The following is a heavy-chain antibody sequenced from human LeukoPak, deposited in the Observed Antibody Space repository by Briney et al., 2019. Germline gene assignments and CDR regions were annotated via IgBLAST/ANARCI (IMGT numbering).Heavy chain of an antibody. Sequence: PGGSLRLSCAASGFTFSSYAMSWVRQAPGKGLEWVSAISSSGSSTYSADSVKGRFTISRDDSKNTLYLQMNSLRAEDTAVYYCAKEGNYRTFDYWGQGTLVTVSS. V-gene: IGHV3-23*01. D-gene: IGHD1-1*01. CDR1: GFTFSSYA. CDR2: ISSSGSST. J-gene: IGHJ4*02. CDR3: AKEGNYRTFDY.